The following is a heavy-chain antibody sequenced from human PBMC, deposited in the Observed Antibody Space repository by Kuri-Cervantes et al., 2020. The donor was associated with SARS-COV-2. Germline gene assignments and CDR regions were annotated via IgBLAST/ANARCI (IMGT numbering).Heavy chain of an antibody. J-gene: IGHJ4*02. D-gene: IGHD6-6*01. V-gene: IGHV1-2*02. CDR1: GYTFTGYY. Sequence: ASVKVSCKASGYTFTGYYMHWVRQAPGHGLEWMGWINPNSGGTNYAQKFQGRVTMTRDTSISTAYMELSRLRSDDTAVYYCARTPYSSSYRPSNFDYWGQGTLVTVSS. CDR2: INPNSGGT. CDR3: ARTPYSSSYRPSNFDY.